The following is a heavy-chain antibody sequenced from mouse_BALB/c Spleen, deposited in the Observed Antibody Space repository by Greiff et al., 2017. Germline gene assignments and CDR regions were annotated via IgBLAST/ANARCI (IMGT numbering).Heavy chain of an antibody. CDR3: ARNGGRDWYFDV. CDR2: IDPANGNT. CDR1: GFNIKDTY. V-gene: IGHV14-3*02. J-gene: IGHJ1*01. D-gene: IGHD3-3*01. Sequence: EVMLVESGAELVKPGASVKLSCTASGFNIKDTYMHWVKQRPEQGLEWIGRIDPANGNTKYDPKFQGKATITADTSSNTAYLQLSSLTSEDTAVYYCARNGGRDWYFDVWGAGTTVTGSS.